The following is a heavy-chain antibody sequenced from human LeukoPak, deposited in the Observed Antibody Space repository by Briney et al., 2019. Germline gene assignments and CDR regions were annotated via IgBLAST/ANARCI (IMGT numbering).Heavy chain of an antibody. J-gene: IGHJ4*02. CDR2: INHSGST. D-gene: IGHD6-19*01. CDR3: AARSGWGSRPLDY. V-gene: IGHV4-34*01. Sequence: PSETLSLTCAVYGGSFSGYYWSWIRQPPGKGLEWIGEINHSGSTNYNPSLKSRVTISVDTSKNQFSLKLSSVTAADTAVYYCAARSGWGSRPLDYWGQGTLVTVSS. CDR1: GGSFSGYY.